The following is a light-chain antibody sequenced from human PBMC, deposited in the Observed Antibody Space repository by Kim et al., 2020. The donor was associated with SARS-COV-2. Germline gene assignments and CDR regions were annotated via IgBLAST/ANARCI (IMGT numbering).Light chain of an antibody. Sequence: SYELTQPPSVSVSPGQTVSITCSADKLGDKYACWYQQKPGQSPVVVIYQDNKRPSGIPERFSGSNSGNTATLTISGTQAMDEADYYCQAWDSSSVVVFGG. J-gene: IGLJ3*02. CDR2: QDN. CDR1: KLGDKY. V-gene: IGLV3-1*01. CDR3: QAWDSSSVVV.